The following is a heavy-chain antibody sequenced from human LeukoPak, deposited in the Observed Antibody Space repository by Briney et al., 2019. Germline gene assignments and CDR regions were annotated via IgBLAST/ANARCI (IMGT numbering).Heavy chain of an antibody. CDR3: ARVDDLDAFDI. CDR1: GFTFSNHA. J-gene: IGHJ3*02. D-gene: IGHD2-2*03. V-gene: IGHV3-30*04. Sequence: GGSLRLSCVTSGFTFSNHAMHWVRQGPGKGLEWVAVISDDGTSKFYADSVKGRFTIFRDNSKNTLFLQINSLRPEDTAMYYCARVDDLDAFDIWGQGTLVAVSS. CDR2: ISDDGTSK.